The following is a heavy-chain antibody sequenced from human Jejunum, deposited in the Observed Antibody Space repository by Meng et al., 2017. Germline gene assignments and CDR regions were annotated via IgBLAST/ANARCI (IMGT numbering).Heavy chain of an antibody. Sequence: ASVKVSCKASGYSFTSHVMHWVRQAPGERPEWVAWINAADGSTKYSQKFQGTVTITRDTSANIVYMEVNSLRSEDTGVYYCARAASSSTWYDYWGQGNLVTGAS. D-gene: IGHD6-13*01. V-gene: IGHV1-3*01. CDR2: INAADGST. CDR1: GYSFTSHV. CDR3: ARAASSSTWYDY. J-gene: IGHJ4*02.